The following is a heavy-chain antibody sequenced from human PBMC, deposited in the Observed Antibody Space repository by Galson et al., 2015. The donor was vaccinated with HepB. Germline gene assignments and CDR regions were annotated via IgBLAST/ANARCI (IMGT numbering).Heavy chain of an antibody. CDR2: INHSGST. Sequence: SETLSLTCAVYGGSFSGYYWSWIRQPPGKGLEWIGEINHSGSTNYNPSLKSRVTISVDTSKNQFSLKLSSVTAADTAVYYCARFPRYCSSTSCSRPRPVGLDVWGKGTTVTVSS. J-gene: IGHJ6*04. V-gene: IGHV4-34*01. CDR1: GGSFSGYY. D-gene: IGHD2-2*01. CDR3: ARFPRYCSSTSCSRPRPVGLDV.